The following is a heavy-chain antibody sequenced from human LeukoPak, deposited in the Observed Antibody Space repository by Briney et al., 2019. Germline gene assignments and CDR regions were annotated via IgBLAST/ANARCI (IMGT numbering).Heavy chain of an antibody. CDR2: IYYSGST. CDR1: GGSISSGGYY. CDR3: ASYVDIVATIPGWFDP. V-gene: IGHV4-31*03. D-gene: IGHD5-12*01. Sequence: SETLSLTCTVSGGSISSGGYYWSWIRQHPGKGLEWIGYIYYSGSTYYNPSLKSRVTISVDTSKNQFSLKLSSVTAADTAVYYCASYVDIVATIPGWFDPWGQGTLVTVSS. J-gene: IGHJ5*02.